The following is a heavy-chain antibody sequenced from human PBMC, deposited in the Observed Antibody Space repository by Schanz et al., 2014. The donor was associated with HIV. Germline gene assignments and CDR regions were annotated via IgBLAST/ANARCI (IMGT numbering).Heavy chain of an antibody. D-gene: IGHD4-17*01. CDR2: TSYDGTKK. CDR1: GFTFSSHW. Sequence: VQLVESGGGVVQPGRSLRLSCAASGFTFSSHWMHWVRQAPGKGLEWVAVTSYDGTKKHYADSVKGRFTISRDNSKNTLYLQMNSLRAEDTAVYGCARQGLRFSFWLDYWGQGTPVTVS. J-gene: IGHJ4*02. V-gene: IGHV3-33*05. CDR3: ARQGLRFSFWLDY.